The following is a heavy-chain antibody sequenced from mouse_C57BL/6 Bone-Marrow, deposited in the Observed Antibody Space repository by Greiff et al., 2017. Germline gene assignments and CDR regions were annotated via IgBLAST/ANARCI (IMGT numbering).Heavy chain of an antibody. CDR1: GFTFSSYG. V-gene: IGHV5-6*02. J-gene: IGHJ3*01. Sequence: EVKLVESGGDLVKPGGSLKLSCAASGFTFSSYGMSWVRQTPDKRLEWVATISSGGSYTYYPDSVKGRFTISRDNAKNTLYLQMSSLKSEDTAMYYCARHELLRSPFAYWGRGTLVTVSA. CDR3: ARHELLRSPFAY. D-gene: IGHD1-1*01. CDR2: ISSGGSYT.